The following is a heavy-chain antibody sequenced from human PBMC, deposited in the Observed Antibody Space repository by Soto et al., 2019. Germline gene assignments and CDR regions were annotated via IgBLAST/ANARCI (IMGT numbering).Heavy chain of an antibody. V-gene: IGHV4-39*01. CDR1: GGPISSSSYY. J-gene: IGHJ3*02. D-gene: IGHD3-10*01. Sequence: LSLTCTVSGGPISSSSYYWGWIRQPPGKGLEWIGSIYYSGGTYYNPSLKSRVTISVDTSKNQCSLKVSSVIAADTAVYYCASRRSMVRGVNDAFDIWGQGTMVTVS. CDR2: IYYSGGT. CDR3: ASRRSMVRGVNDAFDI.